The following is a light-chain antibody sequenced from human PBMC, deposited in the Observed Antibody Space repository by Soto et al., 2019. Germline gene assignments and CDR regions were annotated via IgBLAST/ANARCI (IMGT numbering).Light chain of an antibody. CDR1: QTISSW. J-gene: IGKJ1*01. V-gene: IGKV1-5*03. CDR2: KSS. Sequence: DIQRIQSPSTVSGSVGDRVTITCRASQTISSWLAGYQQKPGRAPKLLIYKSSILESGVPSRFSGSGSGTEFTLTISSLQPDDFATYYCQQFNTSPWTFGQGTKVDMK. CDR3: QQFNTSPWT.